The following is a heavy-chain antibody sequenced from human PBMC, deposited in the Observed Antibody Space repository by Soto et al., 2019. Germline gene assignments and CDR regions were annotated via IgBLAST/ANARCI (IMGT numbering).Heavy chain of an antibody. V-gene: IGHV3-48*01. CDR3: ARDKDYGFDI. D-gene: IGHD4-17*01. Sequence: PGGSLRLSCVASGFTFSDYSMNWVRQAPGKGLEWISNIRTTADVTYYADSVKGRITISRDNAKNSLFLQMNSLRAEDTAVYFCARDKDYGFDIWGQGTMVTVSS. CDR2: IRTTADVT. CDR1: GFTFSDYS. J-gene: IGHJ3*02.